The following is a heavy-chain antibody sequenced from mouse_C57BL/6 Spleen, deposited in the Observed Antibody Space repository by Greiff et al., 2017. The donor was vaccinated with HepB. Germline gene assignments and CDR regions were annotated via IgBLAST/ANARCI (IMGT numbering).Heavy chain of an antibody. CDR3: ARGLITTVVATPYYAMDY. CDR1: DSEVFPIAY. CDR2: ILPSIGRT. V-gene: IGHV15-2*01. D-gene: IGHD1-1*01. J-gene: IGHJ4*01. Sequence: QVQLQQSGSELRSPGSSVKLSCKDFDSEVFPIAYMSWVRQKPGHGFEWIGGILPSIGRTIYGEKFEDKATLDADTLSNTAYLELNSLTSEDSAIYYCARGLITTVVATPYYAMDYWGQGTSVTVSS.